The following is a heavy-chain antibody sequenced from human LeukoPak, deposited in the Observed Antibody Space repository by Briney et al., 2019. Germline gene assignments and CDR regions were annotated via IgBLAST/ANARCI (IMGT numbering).Heavy chain of an antibody. CDR1: GGCISSYY. Sequence: SETLSLTCTVSGGCISSYYWGWIRQPPGKGLEWIGYIYTSGSTNYNPSLKSRVTISVDTSKNQFSLKLSSVTAADTAVYYCARLTPIYCSGGSCHGMDVWGKGTTVTVSS. V-gene: IGHV4-4*09. CDR3: ARLTPIYCSGGSCHGMDV. CDR2: IYTSGST. J-gene: IGHJ6*04. D-gene: IGHD2-15*01.